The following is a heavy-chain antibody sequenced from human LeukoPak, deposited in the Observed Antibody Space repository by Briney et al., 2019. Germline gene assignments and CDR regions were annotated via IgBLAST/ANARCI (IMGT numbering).Heavy chain of an antibody. D-gene: IGHD2-21*02. Sequence: ASVKVSCEASGCTFSSYAISWVRQAPGQGLEWMGGIIPIFGTANYAQKFQGRVTITADDSTSTDYMELSSLRSEDTAVYYCATKGGCGGDCYSSGYFQHWGQGTLVTVSS. CDR2: IIPIFGTA. V-gene: IGHV1-69*01. CDR1: GCTFSSYA. CDR3: ATKGGCGGDCYSSGYFQH. J-gene: IGHJ1*01.